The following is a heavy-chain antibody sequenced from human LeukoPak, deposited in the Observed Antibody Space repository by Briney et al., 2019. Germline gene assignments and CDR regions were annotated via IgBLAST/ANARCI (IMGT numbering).Heavy chain of an antibody. Sequence: PSGTLSLTCTVSGCTISSSNYYWVWIRQAPGKGLDWYGSSYHTSTTYYIPSLKSRFTISSDTSKNQFYLKLSSLTAAGTAMYYCASVRSSWYGGASSWGEGKLVIVSS. CDR2: SYHTSTT. V-gene: IGHV4-39*01. J-gene: IGHJ5*02. CDR1: GCTISSSNYY. CDR3: ASVRSSWYGGASS. D-gene: IGHD6-13*01.